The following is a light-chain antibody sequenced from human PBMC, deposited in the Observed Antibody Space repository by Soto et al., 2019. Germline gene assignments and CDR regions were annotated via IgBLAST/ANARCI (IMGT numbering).Light chain of an antibody. CDR2: GAS. CDR3: QQYDNWPPFT. Sequence: EIVMTQSPVTLSVSPGERATLSCRASQSVGSHLAWYQQRPGQAPRLLIYGASYRATSIPPRFSGSGSGTDFTITISSLQSEDFAVYYCQQYDNWPPFTFGPGTKVDIK. CDR1: QSVGSH. J-gene: IGKJ3*01. V-gene: IGKV3-15*01.